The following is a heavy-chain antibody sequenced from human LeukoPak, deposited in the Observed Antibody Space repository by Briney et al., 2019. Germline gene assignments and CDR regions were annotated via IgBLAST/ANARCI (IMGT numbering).Heavy chain of an antibody. J-gene: IGHJ4*02. CDR3: ATSPRDSRSLSDSDY. CDR1: GGSISSGSYY. D-gene: IGHD6-13*01. Sequence: PSQTLSLTCTVSGGSISSGSYYWSWIRQPPGKGLEWIGSIYHGGSTYYNPSLKSRVTISVDTYKNQFSLKVTSVTAADTAVYYCATSPRDSRSLSDSDYWGQGTLVTVSS. V-gene: IGHV4-39*07. CDR2: IYHGGST.